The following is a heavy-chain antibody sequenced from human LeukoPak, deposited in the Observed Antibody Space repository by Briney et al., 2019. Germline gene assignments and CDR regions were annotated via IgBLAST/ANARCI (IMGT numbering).Heavy chain of an antibody. CDR2: IYYSGST. CDR1: GGSISSYY. CDR3: ARVSYSNYYFDY. V-gene: IGHV4-59*01. J-gene: IGHJ4*02. Sequence: SETLSLTCTVSGGSISSYYWSWIRQPPGKGLEWIGYIYYSGSTNYNPSLKSRVTISVDTSKNQFSLKLSSVTAADTAVYYCARVSYSNYYFDYWGQGTLVTVSS. D-gene: IGHD4-11*01.